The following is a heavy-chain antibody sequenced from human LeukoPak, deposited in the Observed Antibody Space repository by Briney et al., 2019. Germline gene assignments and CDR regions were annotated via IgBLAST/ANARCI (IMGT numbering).Heavy chain of an antibody. Sequence: SETLSLTCSVSGGSVSRSSYYWGWIRQPPGKGLEWIGSISYNGSTDYNPSLKSRVSISVDASKNQFSLRLSSVTAADKAVYYCTRKQRFCSSSTCRYVGIDYWGQGTLVTVSS. D-gene: IGHD2-2*01. J-gene: IGHJ4*02. CDR3: TRKQRFCSSSTCRYVGIDY. V-gene: IGHV4-39*01. CDR1: GGSVSRSSYY. CDR2: ISYNGST.